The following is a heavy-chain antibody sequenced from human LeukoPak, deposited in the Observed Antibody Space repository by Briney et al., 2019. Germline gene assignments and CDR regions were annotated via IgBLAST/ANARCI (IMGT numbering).Heavy chain of an antibody. J-gene: IGHJ3*02. Sequence: GGSLTLSCAASGFTFSSYAMSWLRQAPGKGLEWVSAINGSGGSTYYADSVKGRFTISRDNSKNTLYLQMNSLRAEDTAVYSCARDLDSSGWYGGSAFDIWGQGTMVTVSS. D-gene: IGHD6-19*01. CDR2: INGSGGST. CDR1: GFTFSSYA. CDR3: ARDLDSSGWYGGSAFDI. V-gene: IGHV3-23*01.